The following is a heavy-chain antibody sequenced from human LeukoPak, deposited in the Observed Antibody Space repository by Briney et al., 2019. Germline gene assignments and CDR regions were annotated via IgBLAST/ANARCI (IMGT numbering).Heavy chain of an antibody. CDR1: GGSISSGSYY. J-gene: IGHJ3*02. CDR3: ARTLRGYYDFWSGYYENAFDI. V-gene: IGHV4-61*02. D-gene: IGHD3-3*01. CDR2: IYTSGST. Sequence: SQTLSLTCTVSGGSISSGSYYWSWIRQPAGKGLEWIGRIYTSGSTNYNPSLKSRVTISVDTSKNQFSLKLSSVTAADTAVYYCARTLRGYYDFWSGYYENAFDIWGQGTMVTVSS.